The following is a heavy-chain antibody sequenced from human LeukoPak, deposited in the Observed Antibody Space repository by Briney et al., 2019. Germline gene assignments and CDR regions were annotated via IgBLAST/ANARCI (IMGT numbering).Heavy chain of an antibody. Sequence: PSETLSLTCSVSGASINSYYWTWIRQFPGKGLEWIGYIYHTGSTNYSPSLRSRVTISIDTPQSQFSLKLNSVTAADTAIYYCTRLPPFTAFFDFWGQGILVSVSS. J-gene: IGHJ4*02. D-gene: IGHD5-18*01. CDR2: IYHTGST. CDR1: GASINSYY. CDR3: TRLPPFTAFFDF. V-gene: IGHV4-59*01.